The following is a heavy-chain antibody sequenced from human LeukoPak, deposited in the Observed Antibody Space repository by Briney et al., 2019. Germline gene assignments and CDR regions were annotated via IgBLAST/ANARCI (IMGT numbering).Heavy chain of an antibody. CDR3: ARAGASSGYTDY. D-gene: IGHD3-22*01. CDR2: MNPNSGNT. J-gene: IGHJ4*02. CDR1: GYTFTSYD. Sequence: ASVKVSCKASGYTFTSYDINWVRQATGQGLEWMGWMNPNSGNTGYAQKFQGRVTITRNTSISTAYMELSSLRSEDTAVYYYARAGASSGYTDYWGQGTLVTVSS. V-gene: IGHV1-8*03.